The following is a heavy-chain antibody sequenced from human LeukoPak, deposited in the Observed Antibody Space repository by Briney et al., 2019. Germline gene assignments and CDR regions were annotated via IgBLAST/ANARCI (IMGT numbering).Heavy chain of an antibody. Sequence: GGSLRLSCAASGFTCISYAMSWVRQTPGKGLEWVSAISGSGGSTYYADSVKSRFTISRDNSKNTLYLQMSSLRAEDTAVYYCAKVATVTTGDDAFDIWGQGTMATVSS. CDR2: ISGSGGST. D-gene: IGHD4-17*01. J-gene: IGHJ3*02. V-gene: IGHV3-23*01. CDR1: GFTCISYA. CDR3: AKVATVTTGDDAFDI.